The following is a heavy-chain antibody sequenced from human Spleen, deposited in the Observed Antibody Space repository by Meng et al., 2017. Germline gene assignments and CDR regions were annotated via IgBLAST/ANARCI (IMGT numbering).Heavy chain of an antibody. CDR3: ASSGGDRGPNYLDY. D-gene: IGHD6-19*01. CDR2: IYYSGST. CDR1: GGSINSGDYY. Sequence: QVQLEESGPGLVKPSQTLSLTCTVSGGSINSGDYYWSWIREHPGKGLEWIGYIYYSGSTYYNASLKRLVNISVDPSKNQLALRVSYVTAADTAVYYCASSGGDRGPNYLDYWGQGTLVTVSS. J-gene: IGHJ4*01. V-gene: IGHV4-31*01.